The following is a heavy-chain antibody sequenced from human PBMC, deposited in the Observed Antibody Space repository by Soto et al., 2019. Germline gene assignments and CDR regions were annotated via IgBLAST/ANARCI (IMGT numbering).Heavy chain of an antibody. CDR2: IYYSGST. CDR1: GGSINSGGYY. CDR3: ARDLGYYYGMDV. J-gene: IGHJ6*02. Sequence: SETLSLTCTVSGGSINSGGYYWSWIRQHPGKGLEWIGYIYYSGSTYYNPSLKSRVTISVDTSKNQFSLKLSSVTAADTAVYYCARDLGYYYGMDVWGQGTTVTVSS. V-gene: IGHV4-31*03.